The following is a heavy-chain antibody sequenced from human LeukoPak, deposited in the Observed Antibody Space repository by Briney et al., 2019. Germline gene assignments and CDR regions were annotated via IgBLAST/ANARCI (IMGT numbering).Heavy chain of an antibody. CDR2: ISSSTSYT. J-gene: IGHJ4*02. D-gene: IGHD3-3*02. CDR3: ARDFFHSDISRPFDY. V-gene: IGHV3-11*06. CDR1: GFTFSDYY. Sequence: GGSLRLSCAASGFTFSDYYMSWIRQAPGKGLEWVSYISSSTSYTDYADSVKGRFTISRDNAKNSLYLQMNSLRAEDTAVYYCARDFFHSDISRPFDYWGQGTLVTVSS.